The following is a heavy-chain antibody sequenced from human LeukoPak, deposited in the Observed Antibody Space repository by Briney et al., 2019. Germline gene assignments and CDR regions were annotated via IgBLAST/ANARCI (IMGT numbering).Heavy chain of an antibody. CDR3: AREGGSSRSRWFEP. Sequence: GGSLRLSCAASGFTFSSYAMHWVRQAPGKGLEWVAVISYDGSNKYYADSVKGRFTISRDNSKDTLYLQMNSLRAEDTAVYYCAREGGSSRSRWFEPWGQGNLV. V-gene: IGHV3-30-3*01. CDR1: GFTFSSYA. D-gene: IGHD1-26*01. CDR2: ISYDGSNK. J-gene: IGHJ5*02.